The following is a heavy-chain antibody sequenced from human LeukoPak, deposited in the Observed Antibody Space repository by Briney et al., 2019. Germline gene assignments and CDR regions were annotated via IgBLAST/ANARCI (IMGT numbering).Heavy chain of an antibody. V-gene: IGHV3-23*01. D-gene: IGHD1-26*01. J-gene: IGHJ4*02. CDR2: VSDRGFST. CDR3: VKTMGAIDHDY. Sequence: GGSLRLSCAASGFTFSGFAMSWVRQAPGKGLEWVSTVSDRGFSTYYADSVKGRFAISRDTSKNTVYLQMNSLRVEDTAVYYCVKTMGAIDHDYWGQGALVTVSS. CDR1: GFTFSGFA.